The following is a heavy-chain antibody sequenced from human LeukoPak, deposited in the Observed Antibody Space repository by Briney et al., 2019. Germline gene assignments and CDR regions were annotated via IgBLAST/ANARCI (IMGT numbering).Heavy chain of an antibody. D-gene: IGHD2-15*01. CDR2: IHHSGTT. V-gene: IGHV4-39*01. J-gene: IGHJ4*02. CDR3: AKSSRLSLAAAFDC. Sequence: PSETLSLTCTVSGGSISSSSYYWGWIRQPPGKGLEWIGNIHHSGTTYFNPSLKTRITISVDTSKNQFSLRLSSVTAADTAVYYCAKSSRLSLAAAFDCWGQGTLVTVSS. CDR1: GGSISSSSYY.